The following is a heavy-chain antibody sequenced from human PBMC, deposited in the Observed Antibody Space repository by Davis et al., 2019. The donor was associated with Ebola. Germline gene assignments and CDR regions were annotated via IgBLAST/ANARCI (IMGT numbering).Heavy chain of an antibody. CDR3: ARTQFYFDS. CDR2: ISGDESTT. CDR1: GFSFSNYR. J-gene: IGHJ4*02. V-gene: IGHV3-74*01. Sequence: PGGSLRLSCAASGFSFSNYRMHWVRQAPGKGLVWVSRISGDESTTDYADSVKGRFTISRDNVKNMLYLQMNSLRAEDTAVYYCARTQFYFDSWGQGILVTVSS.